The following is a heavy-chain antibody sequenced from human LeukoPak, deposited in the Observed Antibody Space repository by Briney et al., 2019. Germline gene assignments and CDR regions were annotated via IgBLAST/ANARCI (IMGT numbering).Heavy chain of an antibody. Sequence: GSVKVSCMASGYTFTNYVMNWVRQAAGRGLEWVGWINTNTVNPTYALGFTGQFVFSLDTSFSTAYLQISSLKAEDTAVYYCARAQYSSGCYSFDYWGQGTLVTVSS. J-gene: IGHJ4*02. V-gene: IGHV7-4-1*02. CDR2: INTNTVNP. CDR3: ARAQYSSGCYSFDY. D-gene: IGHD6-19*01. CDR1: GYTFTNYV.